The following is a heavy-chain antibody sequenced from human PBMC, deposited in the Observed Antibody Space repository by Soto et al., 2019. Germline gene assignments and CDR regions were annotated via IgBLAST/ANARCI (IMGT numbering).Heavy chain of an antibody. CDR1: GDAITRHY. J-gene: IGHJ2*01. V-gene: IGHV4-59*11. Sequence: QVQLQESGPGLVKPSETLSLNCSVSGDAITRHYWSWIRQSPGKGLAWLGSFFHTGTALFNPSLTSRVTMSMDASKNQCSLKLTSVIPADTAVYFCVRNYGGNSQFFDLWGRGTLVTVSS. CDR2: FFHTGTA. CDR3: VRNYGGNSQFFDL. D-gene: IGHD4-17*01.